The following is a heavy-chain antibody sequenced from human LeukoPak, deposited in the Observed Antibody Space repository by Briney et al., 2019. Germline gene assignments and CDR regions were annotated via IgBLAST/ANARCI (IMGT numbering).Heavy chain of an antibody. J-gene: IGHJ4*02. CDR2: INHSGST. CDR3: ARAFRRMVRHPFDY. CDR1: GGSFSGYY. V-gene: IGHV4-34*01. Sequence: SETLSLTYAVYGGSFSGYYWSWIRQPPGKGLEWIGEINHSGSTNYNPSLKSRVTISVDTSKNQFSLKLSSVTAADTAVYYCARAFRRMVRHPFDYWGQGTLVTVSS. D-gene: IGHD3-10*01.